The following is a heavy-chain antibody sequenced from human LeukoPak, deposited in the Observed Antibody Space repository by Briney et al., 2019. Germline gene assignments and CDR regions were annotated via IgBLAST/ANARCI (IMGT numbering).Heavy chain of an antibody. V-gene: IGHV1-2*02. CDR2: INPNSGGT. CDR3: ARVSYCSGGSCSPYYFDY. D-gene: IGHD2-15*01. CDR1: GYTFTGYY. Sequence: ASVKVSCKASGYTFTGYYMHWVRQAPGQGLEWMGWINPNSGGTNYAQKFQGRVTMTRDTSINTAYMELSRLRSDDTAVYYCARVSYCSGGSCSPYYFDYWGQGTLVTVSS. J-gene: IGHJ4*02.